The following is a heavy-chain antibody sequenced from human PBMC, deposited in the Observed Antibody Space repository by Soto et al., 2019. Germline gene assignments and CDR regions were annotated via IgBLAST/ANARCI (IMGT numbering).Heavy chain of an antibody. V-gene: IGHV3-30*18. CDR2: ISYDGSNK. Sequence: PGGSLRLSCAASGFPFSSYGMHWVRQAPGKGLEWVAVISYDGSNKYYADSVKGRFTISRDNSKNTLYLQMNSLRAEDTAVYYCAKDGTTIFGVACLVYWGQGTLVTVSS. CDR1: GFPFSSYG. D-gene: IGHD3-3*01. CDR3: AKDGTTIFGVACLVY. J-gene: IGHJ4*02.